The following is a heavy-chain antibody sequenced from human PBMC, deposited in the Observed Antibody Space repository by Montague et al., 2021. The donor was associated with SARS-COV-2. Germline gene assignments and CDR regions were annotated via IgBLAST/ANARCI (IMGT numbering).Heavy chain of an antibody. CDR2: ISSSGSII. CDR1: GFTFTHYE. D-gene: IGHD2-2*01. V-gene: IGHV3-48*03. Sequence: SLILSCAASGFTFTHYEMNWVRQAPGKGLEWVSYISSSGSIIYYADSVKGRFTISRDVAKNSLYLQMSSLRAEDTAVYYCARDREYCSSASCYDIYYGMDVWGPGTTVTVSS. CDR3: ARDREYCSSASCYDIYYGMDV. J-gene: IGHJ6*02.